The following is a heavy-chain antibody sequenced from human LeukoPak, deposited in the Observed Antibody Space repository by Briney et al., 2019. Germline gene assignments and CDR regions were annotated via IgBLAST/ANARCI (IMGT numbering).Heavy chain of an antibody. J-gene: IGHJ5*02. V-gene: IGHV3-11*01. CDR2: ISPSGQTI. Sequence: GGSLRLSCAASGFIFGDYDMSWIRQTPGKGLEWLASISPSGQTIYYADSVKGRFTISRDNAQNSLYLQMNSLRAEDTAVFYCASGGTLGDWFDPWGQGTLVTVSS. CDR3: ASGGTLGDWFDP. CDR1: GFIFGDYD. D-gene: IGHD1-1*01.